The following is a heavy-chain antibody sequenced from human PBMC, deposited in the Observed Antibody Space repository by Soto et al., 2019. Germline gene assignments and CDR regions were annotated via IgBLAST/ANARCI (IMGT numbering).Heavy chain of an antibody. J-gene: IGHJ4*02. D-gene: IGHD6-13*01. V-gene: IGHV4-31*03. CDR3: AREKSVSGGIAAAGMFLV. Sequence: KASETLSLTCTVSGGSISSGGYYWSWIRQHPGKGLEWIGYIYYSGSTYYNPSLKSRVTISVDTSKNQFSLKLSSVTAADTAVYYCAREKSVSGGIAAAGMFLVWGQGTLVTVSS. CDR1: GGSISSGGYY. CDR2: IYYSGST.